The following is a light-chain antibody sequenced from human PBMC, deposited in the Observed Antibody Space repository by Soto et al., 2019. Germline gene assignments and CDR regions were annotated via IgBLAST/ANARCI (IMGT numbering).Light chain of an antibody. CDR2: DVS. J-gene: IGLJ2*01. Sequence: QPVLTQPASVSGSPGQSITISCTGTSSDVGGYNYVSWYQQHPGKAPKLMIYDVSNRPSGVSNRFSGSKSGNTASLTISGLQAEDEADYYCSSYTSSSTSLVVFGGGTKVTVL. V-gene: IGLV2-14*01. CDR3: SSYTSSSTSLVV. CDR1: SSDVGGYNY.